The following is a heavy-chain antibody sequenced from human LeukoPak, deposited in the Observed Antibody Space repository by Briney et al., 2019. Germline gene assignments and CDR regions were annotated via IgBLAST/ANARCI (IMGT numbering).Heavy chain of an antibody. Sequence: GGSLRLSCAASGFTSSSYAMSWVRQAPGKGLEWVSAISGSGGSTYYADSVKGRFTISRGNSKNTLYLQMNSLRAEDTAVYYCAKDLRLAWWERDYWGQGTLVTVSS. CDR2: ISGSGGST. V-gene: IGHV3-23*01. CDR3: AKDLRLAWWERDY. CDR1: GFTSSSYA. J-gene: IGHJ4*02. D-gene: IGHD1-26*01.